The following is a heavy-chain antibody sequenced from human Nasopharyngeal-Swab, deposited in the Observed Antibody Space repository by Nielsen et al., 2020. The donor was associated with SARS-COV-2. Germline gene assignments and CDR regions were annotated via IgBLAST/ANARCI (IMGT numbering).Heavy chain of an antibody. Sequence: GESLKISCNGSGYSFSTYWIDWVRQMPGRGLEWMGTIYPGDSDTRYSPSFQGQATISADKSMNTAHLQWSSLKAADTAMYYCARSSQSYGYEFDFWGQGTLVTVSP. CDR1: GYSFSTYW. V-gene: IGHV5-51*01. CDR3: ARSSQSYGYEFDF. J-gene: IGHJ5*01. CDR2: IYPGDSDT. D-gene: IGHD3-16*01.